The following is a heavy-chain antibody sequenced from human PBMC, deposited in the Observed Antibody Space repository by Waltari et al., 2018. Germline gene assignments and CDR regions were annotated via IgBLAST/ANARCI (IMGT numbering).Heavy chain of an antibody. V-gene: IGHV1-24*01. CDR2: FEPGNGDR. CDR1: GHTLTELS. J-gene: IGHJ4*02. Sequence: QVQLIQSGAEVKKPGASLRVSCKVSGHTLTELSMHWVRQAPGKGLEWMAGFEPGNGDRLYARAFQGRITMTEDTPADTAYLELSSLRSNDTAIYFCATGLITISGVTNDFWGQGTLVTVSS. CDR3: ATGLITISGVTNDF. D-gene: IGHD3-3*01.